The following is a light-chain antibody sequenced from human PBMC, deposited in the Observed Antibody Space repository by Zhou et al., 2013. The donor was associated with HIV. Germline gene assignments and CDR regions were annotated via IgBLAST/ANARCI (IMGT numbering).Light chain of an antibody. J-gene: IGKJ1*01. V-gene: IGKV3-20*01. CDR1: HSVNTY. CDR2: DAS. Sequence: EIVLTQSPATLSLSPGERATLSCRASHSVNTYLAWYQQKPGQAPRLLIYDASNRATGIPDRFSGSGSGTDFTLTISRLEPEDFAVYYCQQYDSSPRTFGQGTKVEIK. CDR3: QQYDSSPRT.